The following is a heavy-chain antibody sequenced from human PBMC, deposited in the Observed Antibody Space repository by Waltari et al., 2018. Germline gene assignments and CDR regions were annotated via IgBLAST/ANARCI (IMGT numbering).Heavy chain of an antibody. CDR3: ARDFSRGSSGYYYYYYGMDV. J-gene: IGHJ6*02. V-gene: IGHV4-4*07. CDR1: GGSLSSYY. D-gene: IGHD3-22*01. CDR2: IYTSGST. Sequence: QVQLQASGPGLVKTSATLSLTCTVSGGSLSSYYWNWIRPPAGKGLELIGRIYTSGSTNYNPSLKSRVTMSVDTSKNQFSLKLSSVTAADTAVYYCARDFSRGSSGYYYYYYGMDVWGQGTTVTVSS.